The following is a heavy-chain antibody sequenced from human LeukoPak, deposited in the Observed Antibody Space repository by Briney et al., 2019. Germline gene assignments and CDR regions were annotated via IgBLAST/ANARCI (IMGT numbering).Heavy chain of an antibody. J-gene: IGHJ6*03. CDR1: GFTFSSYS. D-gene: IGHD3-22*01. CDR2: ISSSSSYI. V-gene: IGHV3-21*01. CDR3: ARRYYYDSSGYYYYYYYMDV. Sequence: PGGSLRLSCAASGFTFSSYSMNWVRQAPGKGLEWVSSISSSSSYIYYADSVKGRFTISRDNAKNSLYLQMNSLRAEDTAVYYCARRYYYDSSGYYYYYYYMDVWGKGTTVTVSS.